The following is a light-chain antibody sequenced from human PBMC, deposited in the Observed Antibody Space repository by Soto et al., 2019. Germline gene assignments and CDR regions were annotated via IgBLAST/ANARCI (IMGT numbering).Light chain of an antibody. CDR3: LQHSSYPFS. J-gene: IGKJ3*01. V-gene: IGKV1-17*01. Sequence: DIHMTQSPSSLSASVGDRVTITCRASQDIRYSLGWFQQKPGKAPKRLVYGASNLESGGPPRFSGSRSGTEFTLTISGLQPEDFASYYCLQHSSYPFSFGPGTKVDI. CDR1: QDIRYS. CDR2: GAS.